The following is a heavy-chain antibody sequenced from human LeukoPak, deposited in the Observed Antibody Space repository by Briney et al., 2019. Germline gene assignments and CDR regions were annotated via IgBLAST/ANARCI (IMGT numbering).Heavy chain of an antibody. CDR1: GFTFSSYA. J-gene: IGHJ4*02. CDR3: ATQHSMYHTAGGFDY. V-gene: IGHV3-23*01. Sequence: PGGSLRLSCAASGFTFSSYAMRWGRQAPGKGLEWVSAIGGSGGSTYYADSVKGRFTISRDNSKNTLYLQMNSLRAEDTAVYYCATQHSMYHTAGGFDYWGQGTLVTVSS. D-gene: IGHD2/OR15-2a*01. CDR2: IGGSGGST.